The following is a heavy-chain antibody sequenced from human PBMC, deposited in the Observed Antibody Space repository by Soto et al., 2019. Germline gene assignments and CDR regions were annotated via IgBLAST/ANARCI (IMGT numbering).Heavy chain of an antibody. J-gene: IGHJ3*02. V-gene: IGHV3-23*01. CDR1: GFTFSTYA. CDR2: INERGGST. CDR3: AKDKSGTTAFDI. Sequence: GGSLRLSCADSGFTFSTYALSWVRQAPGKGLEWVSAINERGGSTYYADSVKGRFTISRDNSKNTLYLQMKSLRAEDTALYYCAKDKSGTTAFDIWGQGTMVTVSS. D-gene: IGHD1-1*01.